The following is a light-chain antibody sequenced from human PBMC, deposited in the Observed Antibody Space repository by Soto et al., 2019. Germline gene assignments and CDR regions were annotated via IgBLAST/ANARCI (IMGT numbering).Light chain of an antibody. V-gene: IGKV3-20*01. J-gene: IGKJ3*01. Sequence: EIVLTHSPCTLSLSPVERATVSCRASQSVASSHLAWYRQKPGQTPRLLIYDASSRATGIPDRISGSGSGTDFTLTISRLEPEDFAVYYCQQYGSAPFTFGPGTKVDIK. CDR2: DAS. CDR3: QQYGSAPFT. CDR1: QSVASSH.